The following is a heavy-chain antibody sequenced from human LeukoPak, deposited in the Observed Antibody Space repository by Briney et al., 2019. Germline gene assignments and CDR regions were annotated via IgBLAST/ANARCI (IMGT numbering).Heavy chain of an antibody. CDR1: GYTFTGYY. Sequence: ASVKVSCKASGYTFTGYYMHWVRQAPGQGLEWMGWINPNSGGTNYAQKFQGRVTMTRDTSISTAYMELSRLRSDDTAVYYCARNLGDCSGGSCYSAFDIWGQGTMVTVSS. D-gene: IGHD2-15*01. CDR3: ARNLGDCSGGSCYSAFDI. CDR2: INPNSGGT. V-gene: IGHV1-2*02. J-gene: IGHJ3*02.